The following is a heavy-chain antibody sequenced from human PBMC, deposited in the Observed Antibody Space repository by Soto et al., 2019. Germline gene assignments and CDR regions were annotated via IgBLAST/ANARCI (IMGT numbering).Heavy chain of an antibody. CDR3: ARETPRAGEERQQLTFVDY. V-gene: IGHV4-34*01. D-gene: IGHD3-16*01. J-gene: IGHJ4*02. CDR2: INHSGST. Sequence: SETLSLTCAVYGGSFSGYYWSWIRQPPGKGLEWIGEINHSGSTNYNPSLKSRVTISVDTSKSQFSLKLSSVTAADTAVYYCARETPRAGEERQQLTFVDYWGQGTLVTVSS. CDR1: GGSFSGYY.